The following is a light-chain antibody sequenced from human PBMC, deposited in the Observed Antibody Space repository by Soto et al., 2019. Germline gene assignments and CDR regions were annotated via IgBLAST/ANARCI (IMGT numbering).Light chain of an antibody. CDR2: SSN. CDR1: RSNIGSNT. J-gene: IGLJ2*01. V-gene: IGLV1-44*01. Sequence: QPVLTQPPSASGTPGQRVTVSCSGSRSNIGSNTVNWYQQFPGTAPKLLIYSSNQRPSGVTDRFSGSKSGTSASLAISGLQSEDEADYYCATWDDSLNGPVFGGGTKVTVL. CDR3: ATWDDSLNGPV.